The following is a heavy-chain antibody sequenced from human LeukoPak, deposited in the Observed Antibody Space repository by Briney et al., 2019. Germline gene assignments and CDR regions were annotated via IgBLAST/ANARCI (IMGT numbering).Heavy chain of an antibody. CDR1: GFTFSSYA. V-gene: IGHV3-23*01. J-gene: IGHJ4*02. D-gene: IGHD3-22*01. CDR2: ISGSGSSS. Sequence: PGGSLRLSCAASGFTFSSYAMSWVRQAPGKGLEWVSSISGSGSSSYYADSVKGRFTISRDSSKNTLYLQMNSLRAEDTAVYYCVKEKYYYDSSGSKFIDYWGQGTLVTVSS. CDR3: VKEKYYYDSSGSKFIDY.